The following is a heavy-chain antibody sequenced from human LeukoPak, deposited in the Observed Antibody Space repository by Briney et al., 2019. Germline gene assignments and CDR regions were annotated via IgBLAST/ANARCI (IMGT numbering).Heavy chain of an antibody. CDR2: IYYTGTT. Sequence: SETLSLTCTVSGGSISINSYYWAWIRQPPGKGLEWIGSIYYTGTTYYNPSLKSRVTISVDTSKNQFSLKMRSVTAADTAVYYCARVRAVAGTPPDYWGQGTLVTVSS. V-gene: IGHV4-39*07. CDR3: ARVRAVAGTPPDY. D-gene: IGHD6-19*01. J-gene: IGHJ4*02. CDR1: GGSISINSYY.